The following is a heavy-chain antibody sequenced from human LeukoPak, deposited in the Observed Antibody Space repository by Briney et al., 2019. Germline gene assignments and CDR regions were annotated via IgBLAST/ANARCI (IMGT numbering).Heavy chain of an antibody. J-gene: IGHJ4*02. Sequence: PSETLSLTCAVYGGSFSGYYWGWIRQPPGKGLEWIGSIYYSGSTYYNPSLKSRVTISVDTSKNQFSLKLSSVTAADTAVYYCAREKYYYDSSGYSPCFDYWGQGTLVTVSS. CDR1: GGSFSGYY. D-gene: IGHD3-22*01. V-gene: IGHV4-34*01. CDR3: AREKYYYDSSGYSPCFDY. CDR2: IYYSGST.